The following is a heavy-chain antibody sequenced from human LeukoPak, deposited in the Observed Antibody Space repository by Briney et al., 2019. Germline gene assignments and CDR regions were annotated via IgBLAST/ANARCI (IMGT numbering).Heavy chain of an antibody. V-gene: IGHV4-59*01. J-gene: IGHJ4*02. CDR2: IYYSGST. Sequence: SETLSLTCTVSGGSISSYYWSWIRQPPGKGLEWIGYIYYSGSTNYNPSLKSRVTISVDTSKNQFSLKLSSVTAADTAVYYCASSPYDFWSGYYTFGYWGQGTLVTVSS. CDR3: ASSPYDFWSGYYTFGY. CDR1: GGSISSYY. D-gene: IGHD3-3*01.